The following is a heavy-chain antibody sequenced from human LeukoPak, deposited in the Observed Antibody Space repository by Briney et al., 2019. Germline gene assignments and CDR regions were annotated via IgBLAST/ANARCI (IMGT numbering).Heavy chain of an antibody. Sequence: ASVKVSCKASGYTFTGYYMHWVRQAPGQGLEWMGWINPNSGGTNYAQKFQGRVTMTRDTSISTAYMELSRLRSDDTAVYYCARDSCYDTDTYAFDIWGQGTMVTVSS. D-gene: IGHD2-2*01. J-gene: IGHJ3*02. CDR2: INPNSGGT. V-gene: IGHV1-2*02. CDR3: ARDSCYDTDTYAFDI. CDR1: GYTFTGYY.